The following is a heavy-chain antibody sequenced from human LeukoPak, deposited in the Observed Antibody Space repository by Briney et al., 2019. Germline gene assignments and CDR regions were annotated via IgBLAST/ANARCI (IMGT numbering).Heavy chain of an antibody. CDR1: GGSISSYY. CDR3: ARVVLRFLDY. J-gene: IGHJ4*02. Sequence: RASETLSLTCTVSGGSISSYYWSWIRQPPGKGLEWIGYIYYSGSTNYNPSLKSRVTISVDTSKNQFSLKLSSVTAADTAVYYCARVVLRFLDYWGQGTLVTVSS. V-gene: IGHV4-59*12. CDR2: IYYSGST. D-gene: IGHD2/OR15-2a*01.